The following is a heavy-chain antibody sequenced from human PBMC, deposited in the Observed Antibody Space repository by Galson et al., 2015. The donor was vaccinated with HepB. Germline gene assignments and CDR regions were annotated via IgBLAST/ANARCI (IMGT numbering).Heavy chain of an antibody. CDR3: TRFRLRYCSSTSCRGASYGMDV. CDR1: GFTLGSYS. Sequence: LRLSCAASGFTLGSYSMNWVRQPPGKGLEWIGEIDHSGSTNYNPSLKSRVTISVDTSKNQFSLKLSSVTAADTAVYYRTRFRLRYCSSTSCRGASYGMDVWGQGTTVTVSS. V-gene: IGHV4-34*01. CDR2: IDHSGST. D-gene: IGHD2-2*01. J-gene: IGHJ6*02.